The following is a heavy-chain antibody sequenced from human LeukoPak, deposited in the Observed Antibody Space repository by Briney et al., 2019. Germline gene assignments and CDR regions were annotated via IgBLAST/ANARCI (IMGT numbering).Heavy chain of an antibody. CDR3: ARGRGRGVLITTSRRSFWFDS. CDR1: GGSFSSYY. D-gene: IGHD3-22*01. CDR2: INHSGST. V-gene: IGHV4-34*01. Sequence: SETLPLTCAVYGGSFSSYYWSWIRQPPGKGLEWIGEINHSGSTTYKPSLKSRVTISVDTSKNQFSLKLSSVTAADTAVYYCARGRGRGVLITTSRRSFWFDSWGQGTLVTVSS. J-gene: IGHJ5*01.